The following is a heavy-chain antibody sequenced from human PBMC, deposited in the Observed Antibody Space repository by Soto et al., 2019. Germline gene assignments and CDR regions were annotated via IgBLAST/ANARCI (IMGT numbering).Heavy chain of an antibody. CDR2: IYHTEIT. D-gene: IGHD1-20*01. Sequence: SETLSLTCAVSGDSISSSNWWTWVRQPPGKGLEWIGDIYHTEITNYNPSLKSRVTILVDKSKNQFSLKLTSVTAADTAVYYCARDSAAGIYYYYGMDVWGQGTTVTVSS. CDR1: GDSISSSNW. J-gene: IGHJ6*02. CDR3: ARDSAAGIYYYYGMDV. V-gene: IGHV4-4*02.